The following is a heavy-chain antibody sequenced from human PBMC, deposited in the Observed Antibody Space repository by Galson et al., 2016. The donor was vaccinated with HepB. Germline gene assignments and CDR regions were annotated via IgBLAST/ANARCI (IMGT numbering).Heavy chain of an antibody. Sequence: SETLSLTCAVSGGSISSTNWWNWVRQPPGKGLEWIGDIYHSGSANYNPSLKSRVTISVDKSKNQLSLNLISVTAADTAMYYCTGGPVGLLEGSGAFDVWGQGTMVTVSS. CDR2: IYHSGSA. J-gene: IGHJ3*01. CDR3: TGGPVGLLEGSGAFDV. D-gene: IGHD2-15*01. CDR1: GGSISSTNW. V-gene: IGHV4-4*02.